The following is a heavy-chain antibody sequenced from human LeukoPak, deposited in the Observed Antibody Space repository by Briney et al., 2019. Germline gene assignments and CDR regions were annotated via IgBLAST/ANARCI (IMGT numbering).Heavy chain of an antibody. Sequence: PGGSLRLSCAASGFTFSSYAMHWVRQAPGKGLEWVALISYDESYRYYADSVKGRFTISRDNSKNTLYLQMNSLRAEDTAVYYCARGLTDAFDIWGQGTMVTVSS. CDR2: ISYDESYR. CDR3: ARGLTDAFDI. CDR1: GFTFSSYA. D-gene: IGHD2-21*02. J-gene: IGHJ3*02. V-gene: IGHV3-30*14.